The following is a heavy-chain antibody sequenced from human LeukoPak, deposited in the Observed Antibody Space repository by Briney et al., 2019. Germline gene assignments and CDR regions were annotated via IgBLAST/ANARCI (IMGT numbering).Heavy chain of an antibody. Sequence: GGSLRLSRAASGFTFSDYYRSWLRPTPGKGLEWVGYISSVGSTIKYVESVKGRFTIYRDNAKNLLYLQMNSLRAEDTAIYYCARDPGTTVDYCGEGTLVTVSS. V-gene: IGHV3-11*01. J-gene: IGHJ4*02. D-gene: IGHD1-1*01. CDR2: ISSVGSTI. CDR1: GFTFSDYY. CDR3: ARDPGTTVDY.